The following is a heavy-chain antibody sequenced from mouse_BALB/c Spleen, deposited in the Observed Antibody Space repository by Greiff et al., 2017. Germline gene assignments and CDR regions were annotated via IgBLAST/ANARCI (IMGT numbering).Heavy chain of an antibody. J-gene: IGHJ4*01. D-gene: IGHD2-4*01. Sequence: EVQLVESGGGLVKPGGSLKLSCAASGFAFSSYDMSWVRQTPEKRLEWVAYISSGGGSTYYPDTVKGRFTISRDNAKNTLYLQMSSLKSEDTAMYYCASSMSTAMDYWGQGTSVTVSS. CDR1: GFAFSSYD. CDR2: ISSGGGST. V-gene: IGHV5-12-1*01. CDR3: ASSMSTAMDY.